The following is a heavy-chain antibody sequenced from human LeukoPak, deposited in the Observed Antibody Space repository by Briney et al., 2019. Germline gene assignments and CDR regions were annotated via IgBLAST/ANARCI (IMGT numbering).Heavy chain of an antibody. Sequence: SETLSLTCAVSGGSISSSSYYWGWIRQPPGKGLEWIGSIYYSGNTYYNPSLKSRLTISVDTSKNQFSLKLSSVTAADTAVYYCARGRRSYGYDWFDPWGQGTLVTVSS. V-gene: IGHV4-39*07. CDR3: ARGRRSYGYDWFDP. J-gene: IGHJ5*02. CDR1: GGSISSSSYY. CDR2: IYYSGNT. D-gene: IGHD5-18*01.